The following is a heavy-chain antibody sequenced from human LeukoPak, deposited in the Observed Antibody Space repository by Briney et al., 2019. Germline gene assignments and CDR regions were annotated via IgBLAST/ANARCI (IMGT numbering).Heavy chain of an antibody. CDR1: RFTFSSYS. J-gene: IGHJ4*02. CDR2: ISSSSSYI. CDR3: ARGLYYDSSGYEPLDY. D-gene: IGHD3-22*01. V-gene: IGHV3-21*01. Sequence: GGSLRLSCAASRFTFSSYSMNGVRPAPGKGLDWVSSISSSSSYIYDADSVKGRFTISRDNAKNSLYLQMNSLRAEDTAVYYCARGLYYDSSGYEPLDYWGQGTLVTVSS.